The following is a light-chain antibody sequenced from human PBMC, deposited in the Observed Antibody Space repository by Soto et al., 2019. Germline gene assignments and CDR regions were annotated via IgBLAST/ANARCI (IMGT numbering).Light chain of an antibody. CDR2: EVT. Sequence: QSALTQPPSASGPPGQSLTISCTGTSSDVGFYNFVSWYQQRPGKAPKLVIHEVTTRPSGVPDRFSGSKSGSTASLTVSGLQADDEVDYYCASYAGTKLFVFGSGTKVTVL. CDR1: SSDVGFYNF. CDR3: ASYAGTKLFV. V-gene: IGLV2-8*01. J-gene: IGLJ1*01.